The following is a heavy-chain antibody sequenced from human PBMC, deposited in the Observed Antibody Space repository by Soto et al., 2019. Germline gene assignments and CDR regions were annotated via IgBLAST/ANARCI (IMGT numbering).Heavy chain of an antibody. J-gene: IGHJ3*02. V-gene: IGHV3-21*01. CDR1: GFTFSSYS. CDR3: ARIGYCSGGSCYSLLGAFDI. CDR2: ISSSSSYI. D-gene: IGHD2-15*01. Sequence: GGSLRLSCAASGFTFSSYSMNWVRQAPGKGLEWVSSISSSSSYIYYADSVKGRFTISRDNAKNSLYLQMNSLRAEDTAVYYCARIGYCSGGSCYSLLGAFDIWGQGTMVTVSS.